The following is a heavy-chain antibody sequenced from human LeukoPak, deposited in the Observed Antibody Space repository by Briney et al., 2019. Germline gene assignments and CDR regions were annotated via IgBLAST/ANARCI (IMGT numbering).Heavy chain of an antibody. J-gene: IGHJ4*02. V-gene: IGHV3-23*01. CDR2: ISGSGGST. CDR1: GFTFSSYS. Sequence: GGSLRLSCAASGFTFSSYSMNWVRQAPGKGLEWVSAISGSGGSTYYADSVKGRFTISRDNSKNTLYLQMNSLRAEDTAVYYCAKDPMVRGVIITCFDYWGQGTLVTVSS. D-gene: IGHD3-10*01. CDR3: AKDPMVRGVIITCFDY.